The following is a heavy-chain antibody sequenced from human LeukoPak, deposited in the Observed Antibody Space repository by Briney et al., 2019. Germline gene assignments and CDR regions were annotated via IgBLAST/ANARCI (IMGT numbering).Heavy chain of an antibody. CDR2: IYSGGTT. CDR3: ARDASRFSSNYYDSSGYSYYFDY. Sequence: GGSLRLSCAASGFTVSSNYMSWVRQAPGKGLEWVSVIYSGGTTYYADSVKGRFTISRDNSKNTLYLQMNSLKAEDTAVYYCARDASRFSSNYYDSSGYSYYFDYWGQGTLVTVSS. V-gene: IGHV3-66*01. D-gene: IGHD3-22*01. J-gene: IGHJ4*02. CDR1: GFTVSSNY.